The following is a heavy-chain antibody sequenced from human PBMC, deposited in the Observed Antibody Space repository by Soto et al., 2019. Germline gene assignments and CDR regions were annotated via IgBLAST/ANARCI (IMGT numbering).Heavy chain of an antibody. CDR1: GGSISSDY. CDR3: ARDRSGAGYYGMDV. Sequence: QVQLRESGPGLVKPSETLSLNCSVSGGSISSDYWSWIRQPPGKGLEDIGYIYHSGTTNYNPSLKSRVTISVDTSKNQFSLRLNSVTAADTAVYYCARDRSGAGYYGMDVWGQGTTVTVTS. D-gene: IGHD3-10*01. J-gene: IGHJ6*02. CDR2: IYHSGTT. V-gene: IGHV4-59*01.